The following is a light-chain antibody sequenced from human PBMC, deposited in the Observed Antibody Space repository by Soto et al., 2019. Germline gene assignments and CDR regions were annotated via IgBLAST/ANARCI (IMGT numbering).Light chain of an antibody. V-gene: IGLV2-14*03. CDR3: SSYTSSNTYV. CDR2: DVS. J-gene: IGLJ1*01. Sequence: QSVLTQPASVSGSPGQSITISCTGTISDVSGYNFVSWYQQYPGKAPKLMIYDVSNRPSGVSNRFSGSKSGNTASLTISGLQAEDEADYYCSSYTSSNTYVFGAGTKSPS. CDR1: ISDVSGYNF.